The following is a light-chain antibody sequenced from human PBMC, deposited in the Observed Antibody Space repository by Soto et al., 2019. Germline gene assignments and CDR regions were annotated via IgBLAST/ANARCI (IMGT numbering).Light chain of an antibody. CDR1: SSDVGGYNY. V-gene: IGLV2-14*01. CDR3: SSYTSSSTYV. CDR2: EVS. Sequence: QSALTQPASVSGSPGQSITISCTGTSSDVGGYNYVSWYQQHPGKAPKLMIYEVSNRPSGVSNRFSGSKSGNTASLTISGRQAEDEADYYCSSYTSSSTYVFGTGTKPTVL. J-gene: IGLJ1*01.